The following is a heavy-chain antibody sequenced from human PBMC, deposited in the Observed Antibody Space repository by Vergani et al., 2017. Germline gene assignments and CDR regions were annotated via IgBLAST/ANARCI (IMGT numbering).Heavy chain of an antibody. CDR1: GDSISSGVYY. Sequence: QVQLQESGPVLVKPSQTLSLTCSVSGDSISSGVYYWNWIRQHPGKGLEWIGYIYSTGSTHHNPSLRRRINMSVDTSKNQFSLKLNSVTAADTAMYYCARMGGYDEGDAFRIGYFDSWGPGILVTVSS. CDR2: IYSTGST. V-gene: IGHV4-31*03. D-gene: IGHD3-22*01. J-gene: IGHJ4*02. CDR3: ARMGGYDEGDAFRIGYFDS.